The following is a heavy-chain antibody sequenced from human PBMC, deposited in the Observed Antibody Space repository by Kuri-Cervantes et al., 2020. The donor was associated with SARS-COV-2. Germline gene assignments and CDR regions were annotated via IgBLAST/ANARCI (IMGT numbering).Heavy chain of an antibody. CDR2: IYYSGST. CDR3: ARHAVNYYDSSGYSWFDP. Sequence: ESLKISCTVSGGSISSSSYYWGWIRQPPGKGLEWIGSIYYSGSTYYNPSLKSRVTISVDTSKTQFSLKLSSVAAADTAVYYCARHAVNYYDSSGYSWFDPWGQGTLVTVSS. D-gene: IGHD3-22*01. J-gene: IGHJ5*02. CDR1: GGSISSSSYY. V-gene: IGHV4-39*01.